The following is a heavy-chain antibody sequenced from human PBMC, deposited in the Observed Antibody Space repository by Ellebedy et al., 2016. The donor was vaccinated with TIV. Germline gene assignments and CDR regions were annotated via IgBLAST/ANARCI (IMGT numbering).Heavy chain of an antibody. CDR2: ISSDGDNK. D-gene: IGHD2-21*02. Sequence: GESLKISCVASGFTFSSYSMHWVRQAPGKGLEWVAVISSDGDNKYYANSVEGRFTISRDNSKNTVYLQMNSLGPEDSAVYYCVRSRPHIVVVTARFDQWGQGTLVTVSS. J-gene: IGHJ5*02. CDR1: GFTFSSYS. CDR3: VRSRPHIVVVTARFDQ. V-gene: IGHV3-30-3*01.